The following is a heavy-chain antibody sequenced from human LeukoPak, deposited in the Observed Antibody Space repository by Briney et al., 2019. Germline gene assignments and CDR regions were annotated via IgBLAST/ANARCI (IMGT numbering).Heavy chain of an antibody. D-gene: IGHD3-22*01. Sequence: ASVKVSCKASGYTFTSYYIHWVRQTPGQGLEWMGIINANSGSTTNAQRFQGRVTMTRDTSTSTVYMELSSLRSDDTAVYYCARARIGDSSGYYGWGQGTLVTVSS. CDR1: GYTFTSYY. V-gene: IGHV1-46*01. CDR3: ARARIGDSSGYYG. CDR2: INANSGST. J-gene: IGHJ4*02.